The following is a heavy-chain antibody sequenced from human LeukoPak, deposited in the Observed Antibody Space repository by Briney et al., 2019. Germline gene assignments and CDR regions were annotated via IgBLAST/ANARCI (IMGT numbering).Heavy chain of an antibody. J-gene: IGHJ1*01. CDR2: ISGDGGST. CDR3: AKDKSDGGATEYFRH. Sequence: GGSLRLSCAASGFTFDDYAMHWVRQAPGKGLEWVSLISGDGGSTSYADSVKGRFTISRDSSKKSLYLQMNSLRTEDTALYYCAKDKSDGGATEYFRHWGQGTLVTVTS. D-gene: IGHD2-21*01. V-gene: IGHV3-43*02. CDR1: GFTFDDYA.